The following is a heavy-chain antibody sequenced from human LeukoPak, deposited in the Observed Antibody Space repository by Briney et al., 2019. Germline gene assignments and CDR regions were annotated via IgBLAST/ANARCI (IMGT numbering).Heavy chain of an antibody. Sequence: SETLSLTCAVYGGSFSGYYWSWLRQPPGKGLEWIGEINHSGSTNYNPSLKSRVTISVDTSKNQFSLKLSSVTAADTAVYYCAREQILAYCGGDCSAIDYWGQGTLVTVSS. J-gene: IGHJ4*02. CDR1: GGSFSGYY. CDR3: AREQILAYCGGDCSAIDY. CDR2: INHSGST. D-gene: IGHD2-21*02. V-gene: IGHV4-34*09.